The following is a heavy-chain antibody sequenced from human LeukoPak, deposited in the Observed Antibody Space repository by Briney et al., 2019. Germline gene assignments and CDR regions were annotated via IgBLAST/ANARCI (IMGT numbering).Heavy chain of an antibody. J-gene: IGHJ4*02. Sequence: SETLSLTCAVYGGSFSGYYWSWIRQPPGKGLEWIGEINHSGSTNYNPSLKSRVTISVDTSKNQFSLKLSSVTAADTAVYYCARTLRYYYDSSGYYYEGDYYFDYWGQGTLVTVSS. CDR2: INHSGST. CDR1: GGSFSGYY. V-gene: IGHV4-34*01. D-gene: IGHD3-22*01. CDR3: ARTLRYYYDSSGYYYEGDYYFDY.